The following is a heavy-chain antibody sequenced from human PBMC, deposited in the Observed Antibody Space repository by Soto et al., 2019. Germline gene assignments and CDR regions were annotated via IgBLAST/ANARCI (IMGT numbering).Heavy chain of an antibody. Sequence: SVKVSCKASGGTFSSYAISWVRQAPGQGLEWMGGIIPIFGTANYAQKFQGRVTITADESTSTAYMELSSLRSEDTAVYYCARDSSYDCSGYYEGRTYYGMDVWGQGTTVTVSS. D-gene: IGHD3-22*01. V-gene: IGHV1-69*13. CDR1: GGTFSSYA. CDR3: ARDSSYDCSGYYEGRTYYGMDV. CDR2: IIPIFGTA. J-gene: IGHJ6*02.